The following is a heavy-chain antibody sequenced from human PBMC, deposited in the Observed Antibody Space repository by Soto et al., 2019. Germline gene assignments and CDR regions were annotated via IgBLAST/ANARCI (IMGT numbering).Heavy chain of an antibody. CDR1: GGTFGSYA. CDR2: IIPIPGTA. J-gene: IGHJ6*02. CDR3: ARSQGSSTSLEIYYYYYYGMDV. V-gene: IGHV1-69*01. D-gene: IGHD2-2*01. Sequence: QVQLVQSGAEVKKPGSSVKASCKASGGTFGSYAISWVRQAPGQGLEWMGGIIPIPGTATYAQKFQGRVTIAADESTSTAYMELSSLRSEDTAVYYCARSQGSSTSLEIYYYYYYGMDVWGQGTTVTVSS.